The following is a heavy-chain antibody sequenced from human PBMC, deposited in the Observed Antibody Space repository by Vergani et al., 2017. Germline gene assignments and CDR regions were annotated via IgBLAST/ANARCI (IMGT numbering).Heavy chain of an antibody. V-gene: IGHV3-30-3*01. D-gene: IGHD4-11*01. CDR3: ARTKSFYYSNYGVGVGPFDY. CDR2: ISYDETKK. Sequence: QVQLVESGGGVVQPGRSLRLSCAASGFTFSNYAMHWVRQAPGKGLEWVAVISYDETKKYYRDSVKGRFIISRDNSKNTLFLQMNSLRAEDTALYYCARTKSFYYSNYGVGVGPFDYWGQGTLVTVSS. J-gene: IGHJ4*02. CDR1: GFTFSNYA.